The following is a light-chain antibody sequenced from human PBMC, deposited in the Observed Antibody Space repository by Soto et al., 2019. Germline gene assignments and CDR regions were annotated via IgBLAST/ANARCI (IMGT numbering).Light chain of an antibody. Sequence: QPVLTQSPSASASLGASVKFICTLSSGHSSYAIAWHQQQPEKGPRYLMKINSDGSHSKGDGIPDRFSGSSSGAERYLTISSLQSEEEADYYCQTWGTGIRVFGTGTKVTVL. CDR1: SGHSSYA. J-gene: IGLJ1*01. CDR2: INSDGSH. V-gene: IGLV4-69*01. CDR3: QTWGTGIRV.